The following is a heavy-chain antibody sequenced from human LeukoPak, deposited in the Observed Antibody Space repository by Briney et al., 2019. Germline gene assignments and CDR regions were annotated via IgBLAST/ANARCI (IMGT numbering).Heavy chain of an antibody. V-gene: IGHV1-69*05. CDR3: ARSSGWGGPFDY. J-gene: IGHJ4*02. CDR1: GGTFSSYA. D-gene: IGHD6-19*01. Sequence: SVKVSCKASGGTFSSYAISWVRQAPGQGLEWMGGIIPIFGTAQYAQKVQGRVTMSTDESTSTAYMELRSLRSEDTAVYYCARSSGWGGPFDYWGQGTLVTVSS. CDR2: IIPIFGTA.